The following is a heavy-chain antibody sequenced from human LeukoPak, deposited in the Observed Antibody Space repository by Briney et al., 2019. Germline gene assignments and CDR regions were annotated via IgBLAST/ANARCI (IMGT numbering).Heavy chain of an antibody. CDR2: INHSGST. CDR3: ARSGGVYYYYYMDV. V-gene: IGHV4-34*01. J-gene: IGHJ6*03. CDR1: GGSFSRYY. Sequence: PSETLSLTCAVYGGSFSRYYWSWIRQPPGKWLEWIGEINHSGSTNYNPSLKSRVTISVDTSKNQFSLKLSSLTAADTAVYYCARSGGVYYYYYMDVWGKGTTVTVSS. D-gene: IGHD3-10*01.